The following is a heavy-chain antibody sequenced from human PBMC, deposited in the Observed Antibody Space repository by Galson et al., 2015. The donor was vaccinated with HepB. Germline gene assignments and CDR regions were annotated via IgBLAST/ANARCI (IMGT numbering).Heavy chain of an antibody. D-gene: IGHD1-26*01. Sequence: SLRLSCAASGFTFSSYSMNWVRQAPGKGLEWVSSISSSSSYIYYADSVKGRFTISRDNAKNSLYLQMNSLRAEDTAVYYCARFFWSGGSYNKRGLSDYWGQGTLVTVSS. CDR2: ISSSSSYI. V-gene: IGHV3-21*01. CDR3: ARFFWSGGSYNKRGLSDY. J-gene: IGHJ4*02. CDR1: GFTFSSYS.